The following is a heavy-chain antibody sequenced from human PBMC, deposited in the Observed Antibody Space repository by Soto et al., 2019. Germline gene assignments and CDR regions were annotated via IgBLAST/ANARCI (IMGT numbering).Heavy chain of an antibody. CDR2: IWYDGSNK. CDR3: ARDHGSRAPYGMDV. J-gene: IGHJ6*02. V-gene: IGHV3-33*01. Sequence: GGSLRLSCAASGFTFSSYGMHWVRQAPGKGLEWVAVIWYDGSNKYYADSVKGRFTISRDNSKNTLYLQMNSLRAEDTAVYYCARDHGSRAPYGMDVWGQGTTVTVSS. CDR1: GFTFSSYG. D-gene: IGHD2-15*01.